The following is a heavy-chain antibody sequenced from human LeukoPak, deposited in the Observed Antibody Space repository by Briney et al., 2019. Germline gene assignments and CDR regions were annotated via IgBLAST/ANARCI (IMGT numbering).Heavy chain of an antibody. CDR1: GDSINDYY. V-gene: IGHV4-59*08. CDR3: ARRKAKTPNYFDY. CDR2: IHYSGNT. Sequence: PSETLSLTCTVSGDSINDYYWTWIRQPPGKGLEWIGYIHYSGNTNYNPSLKSRVTISLDTSKNQFSLKLTSVTAADTAMYYCARRKAKTPNYFDYWGQGALVTVSS. J-gene: IGHJ4*02.